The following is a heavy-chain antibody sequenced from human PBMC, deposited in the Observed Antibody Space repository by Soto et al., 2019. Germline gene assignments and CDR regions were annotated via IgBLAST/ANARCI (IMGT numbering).Heavy chain of an antibody. V-gene: IGHV4-34*01. CDR3: ARAGFYGPFDAFDI. Sequence: QVQLQQWGAGLLKASETLSLSCAVYGGTLSGYYWSWIRQPPGKGLEWIGEIHSSGSTNYNPSLTSGVTISVDTSKNQCSLRLSFVTPADTAVYYCARAGFYGPFDAFDIWGHGTMVTVSS. J-gene: IGHJ3*02. CDR1: GGTLSGYY. CDR2: IHSSGST. D-gene: IGHD3-10*01.